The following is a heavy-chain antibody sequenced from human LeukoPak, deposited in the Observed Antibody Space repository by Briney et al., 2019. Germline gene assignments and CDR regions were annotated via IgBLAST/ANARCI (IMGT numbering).Heavy chain of an antibody. D-gene: IGHD3-3*01. CDR3: ARADPIYDFWSGGDF. J-gene: IGHJ4*02. CDR1: GFTFSSFA. Sequence: TGGSLRLSCVSGGFTFSSFAMNWVRQAPGKGLQWVAYISSSSNVILYADSVKGRFIISRDDAKNLLYLQMDSLRVDDTALYYCARADPIYDFWSGGDFWGQGTLVSVSS. CDR2: ISSSSNVI. V-gene: IGHV3-48*01.